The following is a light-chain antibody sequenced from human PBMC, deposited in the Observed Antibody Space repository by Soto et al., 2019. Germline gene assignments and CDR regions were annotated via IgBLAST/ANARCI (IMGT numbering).Light chain of an antibody. CDR2: EVS. J-gene: IGLJ1*01. CDR1: SIDVVRYNY. CDR3: SSYAGNSRYV. Sequence: HSVLTQPPSASGSPGQSFTISCTGTSIDVVRYNYISWYQQRPGKAPKLIIYEVSKRPSGVPDRLSGFKYGNTASLTVSGLQAEDEAAYYCSSYAGNSRYVFGTGTKVTVL. V-gene: IGLV2-8*01.